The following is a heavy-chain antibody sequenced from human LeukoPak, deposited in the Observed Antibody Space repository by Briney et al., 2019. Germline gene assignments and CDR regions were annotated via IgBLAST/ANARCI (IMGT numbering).Heavy chain of an antibody. CDR1: GGSISSGDYY. CDR2: IYYSGST. Sequence: PSETLSLTCTVSGGSISSGDYYWSWIRQPPGKGLEWIGYIYYSGSTYYNPSLKSRVTISVDTSKNQFSLKLSSVTAAGTAVYYCARDQIQLWLFDPWGQGTLVTVSS. J-gene: IGHJ5*02. CDR3: ARDQIQLWLFDP. D-gene: IGHD5-18*01. V-gene: IGHV4-30-4*01.